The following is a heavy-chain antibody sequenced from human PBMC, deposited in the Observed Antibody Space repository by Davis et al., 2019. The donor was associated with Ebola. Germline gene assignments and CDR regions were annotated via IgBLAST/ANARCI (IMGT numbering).Heavy chain of an antibody. CDR3: ARLSSTGHLDH. CDR1: GGSVSSGGYY. J-gene: IGHJ4*02. CDR2: IFYSVTT. Sequence: SEPLSLTCTLPGGSVSSGGYYWSWIRQPPGKGLEWTGYIFYSVTTNNNPSLTSRVTISIDTFKNEFSLRLSSVTAADTAVYYCARLSSTGHLDHWGQGTLVTVSS. V-gene: IGHV4-61*08. D-gene: IGHD6-19*01.